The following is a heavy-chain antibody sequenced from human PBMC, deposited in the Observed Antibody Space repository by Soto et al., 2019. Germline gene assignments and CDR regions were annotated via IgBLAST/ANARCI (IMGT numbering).Heavy chain of an antibody. D-gene: IGHD5-18*01. Sequence: QITLKESGPTLVKPTQTLTLTCTFSGFSLSTSGVGVGWIRQPPGKALEWLALIYWDDDKRYSPSLKSRLTITKDTSKNQVVLTMTNIDPVDTATYYCAHRRCGYRQGEWYFDLWGRGNLVSVS. CDR2: IYWDDDK. V-gene: IGHV2-5*02. CDR3: AHRRCGYRQGEWYFDL. CDR1: GFSLSTSGVG. J-gene: IGHJ2*01.